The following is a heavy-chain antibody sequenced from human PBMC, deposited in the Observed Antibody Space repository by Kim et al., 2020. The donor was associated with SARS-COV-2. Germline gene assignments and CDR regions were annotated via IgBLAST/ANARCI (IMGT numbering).Heavy chain of an antibody. D-gene: IGHD4-17*01. CDR3: ARDGGDYLAWKYYFDY. CDR2: ISYDGSNK. V-gene: IGHV3-30*04. Sequence: GGSLRLSCAASGFTFSSYAMHWVRQAPGKGLEWVAVISYDGSNKYYADSVKGRFTISRDNSKNTLYLQMNSLRAEDTAVYYCARDGGDYLAWKYYFDYWGQRTLVTVSS. J-gene: IGHJ4*02. CDR1: GFTFSSYA.